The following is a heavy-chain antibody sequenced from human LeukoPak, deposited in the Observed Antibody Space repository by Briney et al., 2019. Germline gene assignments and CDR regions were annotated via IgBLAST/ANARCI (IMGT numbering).Heavy chain of an antibody. CDR3: ARVGYNYGLGYFDY. D-gene: IGHD5-18*01. CDR2: ISYDGSEK. J-gene: IGHJ4*02. Sequence: GGSLRLSCATSGFAFSTSGMHWVRQAPDTGLEWVAFISYDGSEKYYADSVRGRFTISRDNSKNTLYLQMDSLRAEDTAVYYCARVGYNYGLGYFDYWGQGTLVTVSS. V-gene: IGHV3-33*05. CDR1: GFAFSTSG.